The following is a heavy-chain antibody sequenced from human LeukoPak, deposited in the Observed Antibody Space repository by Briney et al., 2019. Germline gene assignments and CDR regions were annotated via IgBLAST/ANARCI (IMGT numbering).Heavy chain of an antibody. D-gene: IGHD2-15*01. CDR1: GASLTSPTYY. J-gene: IGHJ4*02. CDR2: IYSSGSA. Sequence: SETLSLTCTVSGASLTSPTYYQWSWIRQPPGKGLELIGNIYSSGSAKFNPSPKSRVTMSLDTSKNQFSLKLSSVTTEDSAVYYCARFRSGGWYYFDSWGQGTLVTVSS. V-gene: IGHV4-61*01. CDR3: ARFRSGGWYYFDS.